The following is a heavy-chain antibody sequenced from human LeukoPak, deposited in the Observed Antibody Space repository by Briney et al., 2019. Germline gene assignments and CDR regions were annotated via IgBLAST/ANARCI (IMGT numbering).Heavy chain of an antibody. CDR2: IKQDGSEK. CDR3: ARFTGCCSGGSCYSGYFDY. V-gene: IGHV3-7*01. CDR1: GFTFSSYW. D-gene: IGHD2-15*01. Sequence: GGSLRLSCAASGFTFSSYWMSWVRQAPGKGLEWVANIKQDGSEKYYVDSVKGRFTISRDNAKNSLYLQMNSLRAEDTAVYYCARFTGCCSGGSCYSGYFDYWGQGTLVTVSS. J-gene: IGHJ4*02.